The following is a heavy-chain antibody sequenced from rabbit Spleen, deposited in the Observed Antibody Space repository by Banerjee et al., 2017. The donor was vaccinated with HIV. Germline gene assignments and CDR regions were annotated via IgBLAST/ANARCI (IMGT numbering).Heavy chain of an antibody. Sequence: SLEESGGDLVKPGASLTLTCTASGFSFSSNWICWVRQAPGKGLEWIACIDTSDGDTDYANWPKGRFTISKTSSTTVTLQMTSLTAADTAPYFCARNYVNAFDPWGPGTLVTVS. CDR3: ARNYVNAFDP. CDR2: IDTSDGDT. V-gene: IGHV1S40*01. J-gene: IGHJ2*01. CDR1: GFSFSSNW. D-gene: IGHD1-1*01.